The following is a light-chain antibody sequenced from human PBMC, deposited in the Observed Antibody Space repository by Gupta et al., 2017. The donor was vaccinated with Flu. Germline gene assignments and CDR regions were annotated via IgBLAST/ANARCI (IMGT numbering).Light chain of an antibody. CDR3: QSTDNSDAFV. CDR2: KDN. V-gene: IGLV3-25*02. Sequence: SDELTQPPSVSVSPGPTARITCSGHALTKKYAYWFQQKKPGQAPILVIFKDNRRPSGIPERFSGSSSGTTVTLTISGVQTEDEADYYCQSTDNSDAFVFGTGTKLTV. CDR1: ALTKKY. J-gene: IGLJ1*01.